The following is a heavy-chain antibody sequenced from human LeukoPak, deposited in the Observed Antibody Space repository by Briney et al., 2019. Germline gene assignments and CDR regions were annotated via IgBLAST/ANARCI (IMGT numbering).Heavy chain of an antibody. CDR2: IYYSGST. CDR1: GGSISSSSYY. V-gene: IGHV4-39*01. Sequence: PSETLSLTCTVSGGSISSSSYYWGWIRQPPGKGLEWIGSIYYSGSTYYNPSFKSRVTISVDTSKNQFSLKLSSVTAADTAVYYCARLPGGQKGIVGATSWGQGTLVTVSS. D-gene: IGHD1-26*01. CDR3: ARLPGGQKGIVGATS. J-gene: IGHJ4*02.